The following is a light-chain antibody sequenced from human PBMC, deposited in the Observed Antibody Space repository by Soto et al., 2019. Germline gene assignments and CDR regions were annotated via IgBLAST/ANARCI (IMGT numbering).Light chain of an antibody. V-gene: IGKV1-5*03. Sequence: DIQMTQSPSTLSASAGDRVTITCRASQSINPWLAWYQQKPGKAPKLLIYKASSLESGVPSSFSGSGSGTEFTLTISSLQPDDFATYYCHQYHSYPYTFGQGTKLEIK. CDR3: HQYHSYPYT. J-gene: IGKJ2*01. CDR2: KAS. CDR1: QSINPW.